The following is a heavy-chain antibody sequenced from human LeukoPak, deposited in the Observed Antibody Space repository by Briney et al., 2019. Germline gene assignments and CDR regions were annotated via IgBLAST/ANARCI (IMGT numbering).Heavy chain of an antibody. CDR3: AKDLSTYYYDSSGYYYTTGSDY. Sequence: GGSLRLSYAASGFTFSSYAMSWVRQAPGKGLEWVSAISGSGGSTYYADSVKGRFTISRDNSKNTLYLQMNSLRAEDTAVYYCAKDLSTYYYDSSGYYYTTGSDYWGQGTLVTVSS. CDR2: ISGSGGST. D-gene: IGHD3-22*01. V-gene: IGHV3-23*01. J-gene: IGHJ4*02. CDR1: GFTFSSYA.